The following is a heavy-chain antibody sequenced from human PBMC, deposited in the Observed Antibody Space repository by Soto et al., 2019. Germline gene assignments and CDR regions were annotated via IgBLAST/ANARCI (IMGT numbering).Heavy chain of an antibody. D-gene: IGHD3-3*01. CDR2: IKQDGSEK. V-gene: IGHV3-7*01. CDR1: GFTFSSYW. CDR3: ARLSDVLRFLEWLLGREYGMDV. J-gene: IGHJ6*02. Sequence: EVQLVESGGGLVQPGGSLRLSCAASGFTFSSYWMSWVRQAPGKGLEWVANIKQDGSEKYYVDSVKGRFTISRDNAKNSLYLQMNSLRAEDTAVYYCARLSDVLRFLEWLLGREYGMDVWGQGTTVTVSS.